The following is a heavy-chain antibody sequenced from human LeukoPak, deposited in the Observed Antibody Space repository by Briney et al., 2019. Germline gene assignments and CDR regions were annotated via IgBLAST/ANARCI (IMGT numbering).Heavy chain of an antibody. CDR1: GFTFSSYW. CDR2: IKQDGSEK. CDR3: ARVLHYYYYYMDV. D-gene: IGHD1-26*01. V-gene: IGHV3-7*01. Sequence: GGSLRLSCAASGFTFSSYWMSWVRQAPGKGLEWVANIKQDGSEKYYVDSVKGRFTISRDNAKNSLYLQMNSLRAEDTAVYYCARVLHYYYYYMDVWGTGTTVTVSS. J-gene: IGHJ6*03.